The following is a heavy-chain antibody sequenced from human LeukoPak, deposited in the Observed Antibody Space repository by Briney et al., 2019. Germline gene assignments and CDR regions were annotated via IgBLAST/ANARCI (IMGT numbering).Heavy chain of an antibody. CDR3: AKDGEELAAASSAFDI. CDR1: GFTFDDYA. Sequence: GGSLRLSCAASGFTFDDYAMHWVRQAPGKGLEWVSGISWNSGSIGYADSVKGRFTISRDNAKNSLYLQMNSLRAEDTALYYCAKDGEELAAASSAFDIWGQGTMVTVSS. J-gene: IGHJ3*02. CDR2: ISWNSGSI. D-gene: IGHD6-13*01. V-gene: IGHV3-9*01.